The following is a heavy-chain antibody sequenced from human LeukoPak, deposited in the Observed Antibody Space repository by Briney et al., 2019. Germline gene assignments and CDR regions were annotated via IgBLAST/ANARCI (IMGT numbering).Heavy chain of an antibody. J-gene: IGHJ4*02. D-gene: IGHD3-10*01. Sequence: ASVKVSCKASGYSLTNYYMYWVRQAPGQGLEWVGLISPYGGSTNYAQTFQGRVDITRDTSTSTIYMELSSLRSEDTAIYYCARGLVRGMISSLRRTPPHDYWGQGTLVTVSS. CDR2: ISPYGGST. V-gene: IGHV1-46*01. CDR3: ARGLVRGMISSLRRTPPHDY. CDR1: GYSLTNYY.